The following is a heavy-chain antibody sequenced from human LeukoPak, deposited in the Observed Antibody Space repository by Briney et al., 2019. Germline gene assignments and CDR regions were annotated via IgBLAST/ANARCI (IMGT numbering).Heavy chain of an antibody. CDR3: ARDFHGSGSYPWFDP. CDR2: ISYDGSNK. CDR1: GFTFSSYA. Sequence: GGSLRPSCAASGFTFSSYAMHWVRQAPGKGLEWVAVISYDGSNKYYADSVKGRFTISRDNSKNTLYLQMNSLRAEDTAVYYCARDFHGSGSYPWFDPWGQGTLVTVSS. D-gene: IGHD3-10*01. J-gene: IGHJ5*02. V-gene: IGHV3-30-3*01.